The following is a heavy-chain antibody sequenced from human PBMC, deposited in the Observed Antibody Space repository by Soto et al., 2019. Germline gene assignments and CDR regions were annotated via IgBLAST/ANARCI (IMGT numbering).Heavy chain of an antibody. V-gene: IGHV4-30-2*01. CDR2: IYHSGST. J-gene: IGHJ3*02. CDR3: AREMYYYDSSGYYLLGAFDI. Sequence: QLQLQESGSGLVKPSQTLSLTCAVSGGSISSGGYSWSWIRQPPGKGLEWIGYIYHSGSTYYNPSLKSRVTISVDRSKNHFSLKLSSVTAADTAVYYCAREMYYYDSSGYYLLGAFDIWGQGTMVTVSS. CDR1: GGSISSGGYS. D-gene: IGHD3-22*01.